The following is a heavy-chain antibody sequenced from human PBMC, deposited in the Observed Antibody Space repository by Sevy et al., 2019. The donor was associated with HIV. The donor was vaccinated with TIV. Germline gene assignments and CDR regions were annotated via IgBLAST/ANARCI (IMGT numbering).Heavy chain of an antibody. D-gene: IGHD3-10*01. Sequence: SETLSLTCTVSGGSVSSGRYYWSWIRQSPGKGLEWIGYIYYNGSANQNPSLKSRVTMSLDTSKNQVSLRLRSVTTEDTAVYYCGSGGYYGLGSYHSWGQGTLVTVSS. J-gene: IGHJ4*02. CDR3: GSGGYYGLGSYHS. CDR1: GGSVSSGRYY. CDR2: IYYNGSA. V-gene: IGHV4-61*01.